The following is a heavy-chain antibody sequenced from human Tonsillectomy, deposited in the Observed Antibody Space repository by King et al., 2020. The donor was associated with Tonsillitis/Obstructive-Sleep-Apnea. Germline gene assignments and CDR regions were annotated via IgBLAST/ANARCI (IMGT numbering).Heavy chain of an antibody. Sequence: QLVQSGAEVKKPGASVKVSCKASGYNFISYYVHWVRQAPGQGLEWMGISNPSGGTTNYAQKFQGRVTMTTDTSTSTVYMELSSLRSEDTAVYYCARGVIEADGTLTGYYMDVWGKGTTVTVSS. V-gene: IGHV1-46*01. CDR3: ARGVIEADGTLTGYYMDV. D-gene: IGHD3-9*01. CDR2: SNPSGGTT. J-gene: IGHJ6*03. CDR1: GYNFISYY.